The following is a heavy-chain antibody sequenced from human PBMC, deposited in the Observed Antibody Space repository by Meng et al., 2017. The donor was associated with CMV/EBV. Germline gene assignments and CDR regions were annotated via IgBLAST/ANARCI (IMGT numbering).Heavy chain of an antibody. CDR3: ARAVGGSGWYYFDY. CDR1: GGSISSSSYY. V-gene: IGHV4-39*07. Sequence: SETLSLTCTVSGGSISSSSYYWGWLRQPPGKGLEWIGSIYYSGSTYYNSSLKSRVTISVDTSKNQFSLKLSSVTAADTAVYYCARAVGGSGWYYFDYWGQGTLVTVSS. J-gene: IGHJ4*02. CDR2: IYYSGST. D-gene: IGHD6-19*01.